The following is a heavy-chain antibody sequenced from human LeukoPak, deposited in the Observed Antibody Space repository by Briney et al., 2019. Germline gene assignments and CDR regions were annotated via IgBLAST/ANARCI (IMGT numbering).Heavy chain of an antibody. J-gene: IGHJ4*02. CDR1: GFTFGDYA. D-gene: IGHD4-11*01. Sequence: GSLRLSCTASGFTFGDYAMSWVRQAPGKGLEFVSGIRSTGDSTYYANSAKGRFTISRDNSKNTLYLQMVSLRAEDMAVYYCAAGYSSFDFWGQGTLVTVSS. CDR2: IRSTGDST. V-gene: IGHV3-64*01. CDR3: AAGYSSFDF.